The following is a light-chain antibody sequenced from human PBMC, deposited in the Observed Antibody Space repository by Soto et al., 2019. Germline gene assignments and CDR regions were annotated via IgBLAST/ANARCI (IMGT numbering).Light chain of an antibody. CDR3: QQYGSSPPYT. J-gene: IGKJ2*01. Sequence: EVVLTQSPGTLSLSPGERATLSCRASQTVSNNYLAWYQHKPCQSPKLLIFGSSDRATGIPDRFSGSGSGTDFTLTISRLEPEDFAVYYCQQYGSSPPYTFGQGTTLEIK. CDR2: GSS. CDR1: QTVSNNY. V-gene: IGKV3-20*01.